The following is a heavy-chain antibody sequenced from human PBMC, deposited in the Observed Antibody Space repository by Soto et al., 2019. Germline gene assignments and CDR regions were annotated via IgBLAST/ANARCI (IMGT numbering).Heavy chain of an antibody. Sequence: GGSLRLSCAASGFTVSSNYMSWVRQAPGKGLEWVSVIYSGGSTYYADSVKGRFTISRDNSKNTLYLQMNSLRAEDTAVYYCARDIILSSIAARPDYYYYGMDVWGQGTTVTVSS. J-gene: IGHJ6*02. CDR1: GFTVSSNY. V-gene: IGHV3-53*01. CDR2: IYSGGST. D-gene: IGHD6-6*01. CDR3: ARDIILSSIAARPDYYYYGMDV.